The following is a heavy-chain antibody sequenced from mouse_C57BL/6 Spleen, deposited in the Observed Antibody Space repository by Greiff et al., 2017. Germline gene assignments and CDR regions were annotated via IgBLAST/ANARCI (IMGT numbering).Heavy chain of an antibody. V-gene: IGHV1-54*01. Sequence: QVQLQQSGAELVRPGTSVKVSCKASGYAFTNYLIEWVKQRPGQGLEWIGVINPGSGGTNYTEKFKGKATLTADKSSSTAYMQLSSLTSEDSAVYFCARHYDYLYYFDYWGQGTTLTVSS. D-gene: IGHD2-4*01. CDR2: INPGSGGT. J-gene: IGHJ2*01. CDR1: GYAFTNYL. CDR3: ARHYDYLYYFDY.